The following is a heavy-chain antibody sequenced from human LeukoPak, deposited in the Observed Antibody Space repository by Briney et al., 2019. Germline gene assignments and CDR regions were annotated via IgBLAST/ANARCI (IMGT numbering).Heavy chain of an antibody. D-gene: IGHD4-17*01. CDR1: GFTFSSYA. Sequence: GGSLRLSCAASGFTFSSYAMSWVRQAPGKGLEWVSAISGSGGSTYYADSVKGRFTISRDNSKNTLYLQMNSLRAEDTAVYYCTTDRYGDTYYYYYYMDVWGKGTTVTVSS. CDR3: TTDRYGDTYYYYYYMDV. V-gene: IGHV3-23*01. J-gene: IGHJ6*03. CDR2: ISGSGGST.